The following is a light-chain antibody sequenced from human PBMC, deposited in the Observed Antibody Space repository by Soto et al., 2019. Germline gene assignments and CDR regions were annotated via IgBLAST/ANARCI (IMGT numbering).Light chain of an antibody. CDR1: SSDLGAYDY. J-gene: IGLJ1*01. Sequence: QSALTQPRSVSGSPGQSVTVSCTGTSSDLGAYDYVSWYQQYPGKAPKLMIYDVHKRPSGVPDRFSGSKSGNTASLTISGLQPEDEADYYCCSYAGSYFPYVFGTGTKLNVL. CDR2: DVH. V-gene: IGLV2-11*01. CDR3: CSYAGSYFPYV.